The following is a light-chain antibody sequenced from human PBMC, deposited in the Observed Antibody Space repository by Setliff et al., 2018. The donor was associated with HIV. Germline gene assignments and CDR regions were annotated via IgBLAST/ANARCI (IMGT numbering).Light chain of an antibody. J-gene: IGLJ1*01. CDR2: DVS. V-gene: IGLV2-11*01. CDR3: CSYAGSYTFGYV. CDR1: SSDVGGYKY. Sequence: QSALTQPRSVSGSPGQSVTISCTGTSSDVGGYKYVSWYQQHPGKAPKLMIYDVSKRPSGVPDRFSGSKSGNTASLTISGLQAEDEADYYCCSYAGSYTFGYVFGTGTKVTVL.